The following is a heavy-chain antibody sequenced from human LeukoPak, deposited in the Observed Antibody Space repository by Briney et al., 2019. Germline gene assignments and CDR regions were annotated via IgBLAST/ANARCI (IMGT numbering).Heavy chain of an antibody. CDR3: AKAAYSTNCHNWFDP. J-gene: IGHJ5*02. CDR2: ISGSGGTT. Sequence: GGSLRLSCAASGFTFSSYAMAWVRQAPGKGLEWVSGISGSGGTTYYADSVKGRFTISRDNSNTAFYLKMNSLRVEDTALYYCAKAAYSTNCHNWFDPWGQEPWSQSPQ. D-gene: IGHD6-13*01. V-gene: IGHV3-23*01. CDR1: GFTFSSYA.